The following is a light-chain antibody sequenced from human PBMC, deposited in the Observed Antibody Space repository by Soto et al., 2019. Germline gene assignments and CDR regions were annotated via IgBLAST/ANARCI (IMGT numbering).Light chain of an antibody. CDR2: GAS. CDR3: QQYGSSPRFT. V-gene: IGKV3-20*01. J-gene: IGKJ5*01. Sequence: EIVLTQSPGTLSLSPGERATLSCRASQSVSGSSLAWYQQKPGQAPRLLIYGASSRATGIPDRFSGSGSGTDFTLTISRLEPEDFAVYYCQQYGSSPRFTFGQGTRLEI. CDR1: QSVSGSS.